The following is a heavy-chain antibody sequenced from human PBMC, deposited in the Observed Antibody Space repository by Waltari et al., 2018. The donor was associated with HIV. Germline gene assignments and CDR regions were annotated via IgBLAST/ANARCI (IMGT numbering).Heavy chain of an antibody. CDR3: AKGTYYYDSSASYYFDY. J-gene: IGHJ4*02. V-gene: IGHV3-9*01. CDR2: ISWNSGSI. CDR1: GFTFDDYA. D-gene: IGHD3-22*01. Sequence: EVQLVESGGGLVQPGRSLRLSCAASGFTFDDYAMHWVRQAPGKGLEWVSGISWNSGSIGYADSVKGRFTISRDNAKNSLYLQMNSLRAEDTALYYCAKGTYYYDSSASYYFDYWGQGTLVTVSS.